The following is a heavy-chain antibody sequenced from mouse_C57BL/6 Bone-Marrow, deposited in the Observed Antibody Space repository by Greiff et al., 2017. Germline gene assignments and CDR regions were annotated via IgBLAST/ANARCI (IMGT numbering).Heavy chain of an antibody. J-gene: IGHJ2*01. CDR1: GYTFTSYW. D-gene: IGHD2-2*01. CDR2: IDPSDSYT. Sequence: QVQLQQPGAELVRPGTSVKLSCKASGYTFTSYWMHWVKQRPGQGLEWIGVIDPSDSYTNYNQKFKGKATLTVDTSSSTAYMQLSSLTSEDSAVYCCTRGYDADYWGQGTTLTVSS. CDR3: TRGYDADY. V-gene: IGHV1-59*01.